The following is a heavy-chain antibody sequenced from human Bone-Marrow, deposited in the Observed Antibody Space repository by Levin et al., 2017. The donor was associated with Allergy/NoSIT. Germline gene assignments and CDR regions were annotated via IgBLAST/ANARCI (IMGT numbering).Heavy chain of an antibody. CDR2: IYYSGST. CDR3: ARDEGWNYVRWFDP. J-gene: IGHJ5*02. CDR1: GGSISSGDYY. Sequence: SQTLSLTCTVSGGSISSGDYYWSWIRQPPGKGLEWIGYIYYSGSTYYNPSLKSRVTISVDTSKNQFSLKLSSVTAADTAVYYCARDEGWNYVRWFDPWGQGTLVTVSS. V-gene: IGHV4-30-4*01. D-gene: IGHD1-7*01.